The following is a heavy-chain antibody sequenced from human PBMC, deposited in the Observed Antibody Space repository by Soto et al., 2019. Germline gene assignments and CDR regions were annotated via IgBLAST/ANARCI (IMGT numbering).Heavy chain of an antibody. CDR2: ISGSGGST. V-gene: IGHV3-23*01. J-gene: IGHJ6*02. D-gene: IGHD3-22*01. CDR1: GLCRSRWC. Sequence: PVVLRSLSCPAWGLCRSRWCLHCDHQAPGKGLEWVSAISGSGGSTYYADSVKGRFTISRDNSKNTLYLQMNSLRAEDTAVYYCAKRDYYDSSGYLHYYYGMDVWGQGTTVTVSS. CDR3: AKRDYYDSSGYLHYYYGMDV.